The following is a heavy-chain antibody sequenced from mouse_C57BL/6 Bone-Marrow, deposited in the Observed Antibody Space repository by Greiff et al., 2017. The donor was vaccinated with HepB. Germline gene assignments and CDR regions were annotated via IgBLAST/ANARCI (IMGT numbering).Heavy chain of an antibody. Sequence: VQLQQPGAELVKPGASVKMSCKASGYTFTSYWITWVKQRPGQGLEWIGDIYPGSGSTNYNEKFKSKATLTVDTSSSTAYMQLSSLTSEDSAVYYCASYGSSYGYAMDYWGQGTSGTVSS. J-gene: IGHJ4*01. CDR1: GYTFTSYW. D-gene: IGHD1-1*01. CDR3: ASYGSSYGYAMDY. CDR2: IYPGSGST. V-gene: IGHV1-55*01.